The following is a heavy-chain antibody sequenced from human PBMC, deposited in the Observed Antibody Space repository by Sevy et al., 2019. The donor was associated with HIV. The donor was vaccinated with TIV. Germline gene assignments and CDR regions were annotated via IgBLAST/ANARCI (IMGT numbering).Heavy chain of an antibody. D-gene: IGHD6-19*01. CDR2: ISGLTNYI. J-gene: IGHJ4*02. V-gene: IGHV3-11*06. CDR3: ARRSSGWDYFDY. Sequence: GGCLRLSCAASGFAFSDYYMNWIRQAPGKGLEWVSCISGLTNYINYADSVKGRFTISRDNAKNSVYLQMNSLRAEDTAVYYCARRSSGWDYFDYWGQGTPVTVS. CDR1: GFAFSDYY.